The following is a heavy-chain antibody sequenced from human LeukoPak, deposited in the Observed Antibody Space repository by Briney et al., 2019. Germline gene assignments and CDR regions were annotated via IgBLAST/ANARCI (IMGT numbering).Heavy chain of an antibody. V-gene: IGHV3-9*01. Sequence: GGSLRLSCAASGFTFDDYAMHWVRQAPGKGLEWVSGISWNSGSIGYADSVKGRFTISRDNAKNSLYLQMNSLRAEDTALYYRAKDTAYSSGWPYYFDYWGQGTLVTVSS. CDR1: GFTFDDYA. D-gene: IGHD6-19*01. J-gene: IGHJ4*02. CDR3: AKDTAYSSGWPYYFDY. CDR2: ISWNSGSI.